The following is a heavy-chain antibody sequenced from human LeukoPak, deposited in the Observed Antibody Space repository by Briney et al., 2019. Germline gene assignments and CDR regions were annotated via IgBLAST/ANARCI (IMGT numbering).Heavy chain of an antibody. J-gene: IGHJ4*02. CDR1: GFIFNDYG. CDR3: ARDLLSGYFDY. V-gene: IGHV3-33*01. Sequence: GRSLRLSCAASGFIFNDYGIHWVRQAPGKGLEWVAVIYSDGSKQNYADSVKGRFTISRDDSKNTVYLQMNSLRAEDTAVYYCARDLLSGYFDYWGQGTLVTVSS. CDR2: IYSDGSKQ. D-gene: IGHD3-22*01.